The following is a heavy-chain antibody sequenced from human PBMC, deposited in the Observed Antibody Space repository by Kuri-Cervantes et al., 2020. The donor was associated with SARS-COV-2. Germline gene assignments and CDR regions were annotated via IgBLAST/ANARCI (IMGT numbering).Heavy chain of an antibody. CDR2: IIPSFGIV. Sequence: SVQVSCKASGGTFSSYAISWVRQAPGQGLEWMGGIIPSFGIVNYAQKFQGRVTITADKSTSTAYMGLSSLRSEDTAVYYCARGRRSGGMDVWGQGTTVTVSS. J-gene: IGHJ6*02. D-gene: IGHD4-17*01. CDR3: ARGRRSGGMDV. CDR1: GGTFSSYA. V-gene: IGHV1-69*10.